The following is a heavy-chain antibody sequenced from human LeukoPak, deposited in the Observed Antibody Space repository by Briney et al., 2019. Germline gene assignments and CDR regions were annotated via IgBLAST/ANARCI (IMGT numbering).Heavy chain of an antibody. J-gene: IGHJ5*02. CDR2: ISGSGGGT. V-gene: IGHV3-23*01. D-gene: IGHD6-25*01. CDR1: GFTFSSYA. CDR3: AQEPGIAAAASWFDP. Sequence: GGSLRLSCAASGFTFSSYAMSWVRRAPGKGLEWVSTISGSGGGTYYAGSVKGRFTISRDNSKNTLYLQMNSLRVEDTAVYYCAQEPGIAAAASWFDPWGLGTLVTVSS.